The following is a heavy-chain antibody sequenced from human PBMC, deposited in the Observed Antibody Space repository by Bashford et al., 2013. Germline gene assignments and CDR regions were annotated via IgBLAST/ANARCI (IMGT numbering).Heavy chain of an antibody. D-gene: IGHD3-16*01. CDR3: AKDLPLGDDLNVFDY. J-gene: IGHJ4*02. CDR1: GLDFRDSQ. CDR2: ISGSGATT. V-gene: IGHV3-48*03. Sequence: GSLRLSCAASGLDFRDSQMSWVRQAPGRGLEWVSYISGSGATTYYADSVKGRFIISRDNAKNVVSLEMNRLTVEDTATYYCAKDLPLGDDLNVFDYWGQGVLVTVSS.